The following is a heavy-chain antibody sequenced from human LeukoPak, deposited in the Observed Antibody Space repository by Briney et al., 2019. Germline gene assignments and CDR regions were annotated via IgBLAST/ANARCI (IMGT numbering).Heavy chain of an antibody. J-gene: IGHJ5*02. CDR1: GYSFTSYW. Sequence: RPGESLKISCKGSGYSFTSYWISWVRQMPGKGLEWMGRIDPSDSYTNYSPSFQGHVTISADRSISTAYLQWSSLKASDTAMYYCAREIKDIVVVPAAPWGQGTLVTVSS. CDR3: AREIKDIVVVPAAP. V-gene: IGHV5-10-1*01. D-gene: IGHD2-2*01. CDR2: IDPSDSYT.